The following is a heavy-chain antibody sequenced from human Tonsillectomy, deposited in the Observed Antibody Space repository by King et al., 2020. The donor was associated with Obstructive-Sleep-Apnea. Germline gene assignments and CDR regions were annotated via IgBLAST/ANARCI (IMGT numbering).Heavy chain of an antibody. CDR3: AKDRKNIAVAGTDL. Sequence: VQLVESGGGLVQPGGSLRLSCAASGVTFSSYAMSWVRQAPGKGLEWVSGISGSGGSYFYADSVKGRFTISRENSKNTLYLQMNSLRAEDTAVYYCAKDRKNIAVAGTDLWGQGTLVTVSS. D-gene: IGHD6-19*01. CDR1: GVTFSSYA. J-gene: IGHJ4*02. V-gene: IGHV3-23*04. CDR2: ISGSGGSY.